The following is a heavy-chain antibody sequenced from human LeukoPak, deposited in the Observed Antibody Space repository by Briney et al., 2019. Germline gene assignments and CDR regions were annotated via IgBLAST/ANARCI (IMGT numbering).Heavy chain of an antibody. CDR1: GGSVSSGSYY. Sequence: PSETLSLTCTVSGGSVSSGSYYWSWIRQPPGKGLEWIGYIYYSGSANYNPSLKSRVTISVDASKNQFSLKLSSVTAADTAVYYCARDRLAQLLVGYYYYYGMDVWGKGTTVTVSS. CDR3: ARDRLAQLLVGYYYYYGMDV. J-gene: IGHJ6*04. V-gene: IGHV4-61*01. D-gene: IGHD6-13*01. CDR2: IYYSGSA.